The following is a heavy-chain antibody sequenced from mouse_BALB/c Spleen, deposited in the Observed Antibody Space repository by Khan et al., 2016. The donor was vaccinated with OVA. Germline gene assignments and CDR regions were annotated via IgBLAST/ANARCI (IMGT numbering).Heavy chain of an antibody. Sequence: EVKLVESGGGLVQPGGSLKLSCAASGFTFSSYGMSWVRQTSDKRLELVATINSNGGSTYYPDSVKGRFTISRDNAKNTLYLQMSSLKSEDTAMYYCARMARTINWGQGTTLTVSS. V-gene: IGHV5-6-3*01. J-gene: IGHJ2*01. CDR3: ARMARTIN. CDR2: INSNGGST. CDR1: GFTFSSYG.